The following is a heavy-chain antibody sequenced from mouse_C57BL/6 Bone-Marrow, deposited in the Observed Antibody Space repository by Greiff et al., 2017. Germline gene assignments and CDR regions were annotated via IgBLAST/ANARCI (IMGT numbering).Heavy chain of an antibody. CDR2: IDPSVSYT. Sequence: VQLQQPGAELVMPGASVKLSCKASGYTFTSYWMHWVKQRPGQGLEWIGEIDPSVSYTNYNQKFKGKSTLTVAKSSSTAYMQLSSLTSEDSAVYYCAKGENYGYDQAWFAYWGQGTLVTVSA. V-gene: IGHV1-69*01. CDR1: GYTFTSYW. CDR3: AKGENYGYDQAWFAY. J-gene: IGHJ3*01. D-gene: IGHD2-2*01.